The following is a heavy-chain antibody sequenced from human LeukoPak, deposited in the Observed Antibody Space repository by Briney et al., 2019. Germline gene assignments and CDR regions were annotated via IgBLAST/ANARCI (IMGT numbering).Heavy chain of an antibody. D-gene: IGHD3-16*01. Sequence: SETLSLTCTVSGGSISSYYWSWIRQPPGKGLEWIGYIYYSGSTNYNPSLKSRVTISVDTCKNQFSLKLSSVTDADTAVYYCARGLAVFYFWYLQLWGRGPLVTVSS. CDR2: IYYSGST. V-gene: IGHV4-59*12. J-gene: IGHJ2*01. CDR1: GGSISSYY. CDR3: ARGLAVFYFWYLQL.